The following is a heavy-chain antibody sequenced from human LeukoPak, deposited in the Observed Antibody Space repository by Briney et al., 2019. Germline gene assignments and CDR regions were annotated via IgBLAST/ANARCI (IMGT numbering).Heavy chain of an antibody. V-gene: IGHV3-30*04. CDR1: GFTFSSYA. CDR2: ISYDGSNK. Sequence: PGGSLRLSCAASGFTFSSYAMHWVRQAPGKGLEWVAVISYDGSNKYYADSVKGRFTISRDNSKNTLYLQMNSLRAEDTAVYYCATESYSNYDYWGQGTLVTVSS. J-gene: IGHJ4*02. CDR3: ATESYSNYDY. D-gene: IGHD4-11*01.